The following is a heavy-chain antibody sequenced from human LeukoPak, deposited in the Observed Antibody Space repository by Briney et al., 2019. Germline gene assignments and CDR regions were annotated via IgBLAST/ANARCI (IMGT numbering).Heavy chain of an antibody. CDR1: GFTFSSYW. J-gene: IGHJ6*03. Sequence: GGSLRLSCAASGFTFSSYWMSWVRQAPGKGLEWVANLKQDVGEKYYVDSVKGRFSISRDNAKNSLYLQMNSLRAEDTAVYYCARLMEMAATPYYYYYMDVWGKGTTVTVSS. CDR2: LKQDVGEK. D-gene: IGHD5-24*01. CDR3: ARLMEMAATPYYYYYMDV. V-gene: IGHV3-7*01.